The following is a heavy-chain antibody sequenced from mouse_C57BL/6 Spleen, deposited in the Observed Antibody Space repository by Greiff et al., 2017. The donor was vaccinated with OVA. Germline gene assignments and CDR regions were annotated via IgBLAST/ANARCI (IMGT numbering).Heavy chain of an antibody. CDR1: GFTFTDYY. J-gene: IGHJ2*01. Sequence: EVQLVESGGGLVQPGGSLSLSCAASGFTFTDYYMSWVRQPPGKALEWLGFIRNKANGYTTEYSASVKGRFTISRDNSQSILYLQMNALRAEDSATYYCARSPGPYFDYWGQGTTLTVSS. CDR2: IRNKANGYTT. V-gene: IGHV7-3*01. D-gene: IGHD3-1*01. CDR3: ARSPGPYFDY.